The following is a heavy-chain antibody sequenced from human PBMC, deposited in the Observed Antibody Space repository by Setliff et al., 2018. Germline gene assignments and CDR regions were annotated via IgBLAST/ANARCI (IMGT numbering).Heavy chain of an antibody. J-gene: IGHJ4*02. CDR2: IYYSGTT. V-gene: IGHV4-59*01. CDR1: RGPISSYY. Sequence: TLSLTCTVSRGPISSYYWSWIRQPPGKGLEWIGYIYYSGTTNYDPSLKSRVTISVDTSKNQFSLKLSSVTAADTAIYYCARGGTYRYFDYWGQGTLVTVSS. CDR3: ARGGTYRYFDY.